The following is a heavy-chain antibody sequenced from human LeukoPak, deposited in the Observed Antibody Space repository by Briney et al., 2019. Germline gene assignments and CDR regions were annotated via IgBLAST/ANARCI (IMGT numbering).Heavy chain of an antibody. CDR3: ATDRGWRTSGYYLYDVED. D-gene: IGHD3-3*01. Sequence: GGSLRLSCAASGFSFTNYFMSWVRQAPGQGLEWVVSIKHDGSEKYYVDSVRGRFTVSRDNTMNSLYLQMSRLRAEDTAVKYCATDRGWRTSGYYLYDVEDWGQGTLVTYAS. CDR2: IKHDGSEK. V-gene: IGHV3-7*01. J-gene: IGHJ4*02. CDR1: GFSFTNYF.